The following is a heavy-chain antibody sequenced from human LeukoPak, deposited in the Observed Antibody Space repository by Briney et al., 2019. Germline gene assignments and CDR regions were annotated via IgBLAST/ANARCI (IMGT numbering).Heavy chain of an antibody. Sequence: GGSLRLSCAASGFTFSSYWMHWVRQVPGKGLVWVSRINSDGSSTTYADSVKGRFTVSRDNSKNTLYLQMNSLRAEDTAVYYCAKSKDASYYYDSSIDYWGQGTLVTVSS. V-gene: IGHV3-74*01. CDR1: GFTFSSYW. CDR2: INSDGSST. D-gene: IGHD3-22*01. J-gene: IGHJ4*02. CDR3: AKSKDASYYYDSSIDY.